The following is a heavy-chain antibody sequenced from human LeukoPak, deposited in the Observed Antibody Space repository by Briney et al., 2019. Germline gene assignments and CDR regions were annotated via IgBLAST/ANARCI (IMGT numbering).Heavy chain of an antibody. V-gene: IGHV4-59*01. CDR3: ARVGRTMVRGRLINWFDP. D-gene: IGHD3-10*01. CDR2: IYYSGST. CDR1: GGSISSYY. J-gene: IGHJ5*02. Sequence: PSETLSLTCTVSGGSISSYYWSWIRQPPGKGLEWIGYIYYSGSTNYNPSLKSRVTISVDTSKNQFSLKLSSVTAADTAVYYCARVGRTMVRGRLINWFDPWGQGTLVTVSS.